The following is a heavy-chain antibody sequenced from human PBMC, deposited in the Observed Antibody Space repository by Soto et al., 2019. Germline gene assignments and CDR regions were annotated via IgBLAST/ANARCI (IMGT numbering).Heavy chain of an antibody. CDR3: ASGIAASFDY. J-gene: IGHJ4*02. CDR2: VWFDGSDK. V-gene: IGHV3-33*01. D-gene: IGHD6-13*01. CDR1: GFTFSTYV. Sequence: GGSLGLSCAASGFTFSTYVMHWVRQAPGKGLEWVALVWFDGSDKYSSDSVKGRFTISRDNSKNTLYLQMNSLRAEDTAVYYCASGIAASFDYWGQGTLVTVSS.